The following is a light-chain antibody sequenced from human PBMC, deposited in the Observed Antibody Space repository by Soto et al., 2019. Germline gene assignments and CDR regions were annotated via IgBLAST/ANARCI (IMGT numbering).Light chain of an antibody. CDR3: KQYNSYWT. J-gene: IGKJ1*01. V-gene: IGKV1-5*01. CDR2: DAS. Sequence: DIQMTQSPSSLSASVGDKVTITCRASQSISSWLACYQQRPVKAPILLIDDASKLPTGVQSSFSGGRSATEFTLTSRGLQPDDFATYYCKQYNSYWTCGPGTKVDIK. CDR1: QSISSW.